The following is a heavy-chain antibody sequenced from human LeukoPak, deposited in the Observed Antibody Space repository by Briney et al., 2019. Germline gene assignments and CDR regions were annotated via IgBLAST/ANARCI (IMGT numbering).Heavy chain of an antibody. D-gene: IGHD5/OR15-5a*01. CDR2: IYYRGST. Sequence: WETLPLTCTVSGGSISSYYWSWIRQPPGKGLEWIGYIYYRGSTNYNPSLNSRLTISVDTSKHQFSLRPSSVPAADTAVYYCARDVYRWFVPWGEGTLVTVSS. V-gene: IGHV4-59*01. CDR1: GGSISSYY. J-gene: IGHJ5*02. CDR3: ARDVYRWFVP.